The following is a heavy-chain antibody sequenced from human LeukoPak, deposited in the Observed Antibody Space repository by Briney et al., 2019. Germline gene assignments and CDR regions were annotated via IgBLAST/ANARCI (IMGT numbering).Heavy chain of an antibody. CDR2: INPSGGST. V-gene: IGHV1-46*01. CDR1: GYTFTSYY. D-gene: IGHD3-10*01. Sequence: ASVTVSCKASGYTFTSYYMHWVRQAPGQGLEWMGVINPSGGSTSYAQKFQGRVTMTRDTSTSTVYMELSSLRSEDTAVYYCAAPTVRGAKYSFDYWGQGTLVTVSS. CDR3: AAPTVRGAKYSFDY. J-gene: IGHJ4*02.